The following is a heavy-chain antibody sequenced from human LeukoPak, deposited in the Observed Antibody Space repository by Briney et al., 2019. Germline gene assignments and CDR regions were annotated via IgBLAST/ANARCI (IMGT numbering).Heavy chain of an antibody. CDR3: ARHVRRLNDAFDI. Sequence: NASETLSLTCTVSGGSISTSSHYWGWIRQPPAKGLEWIGSIYYTGTTYYNLSLRSRLTMSVNTSKNQFSLNLTSVTAAGTAIYYCARHVRRLNDAFDIWGQGTMVTVSS. CDR1: GGSISTSSHY. J-gene: IGHJ3*02. D-gene: IGHD6-25*01. V-gene: IGHV4-39*01. CDR2: IYYTGTT.